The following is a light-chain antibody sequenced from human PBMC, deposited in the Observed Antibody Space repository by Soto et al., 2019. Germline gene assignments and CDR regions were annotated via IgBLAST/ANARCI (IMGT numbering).Light chain of an antibody. CDR3: QQYNKWPLT. Sequence: EIVMTQSPSTLSVSPGGRATLSCRASQSISDTLAWYQQKPGQAPRLLIYGASTRATSFPARFSGSGSGTDFTLTISSLQSEDFTVYYCQQYNKWPLTFGQGTKVDIK. V-gene: IGKV3-15*01. CDR1: QSISDT. CDR2: GAS. J-gene: IGKJ1*01.